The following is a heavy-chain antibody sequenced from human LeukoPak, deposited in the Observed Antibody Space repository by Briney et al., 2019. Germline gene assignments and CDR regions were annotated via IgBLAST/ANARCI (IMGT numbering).Heavy chain of an antibody. CDR1: GFTFTTYS. Sequence: PGGSLRLSRAASGFTFTTYSMNWVRQAPGKGLEWVSSINTSGSYIYHADSVKGRFTISRDNAKNSLYLQMNSLRAEDTAVYYCARDYYGDYYFDYWGQGTLVTVSS. CDR3: ARDYYGDYYFDY. D-gene: IGHD4-17*01. CDR2: INTSGSYI. V-gene: IGHV3-21*01. J-gene: IGHJ4*02.